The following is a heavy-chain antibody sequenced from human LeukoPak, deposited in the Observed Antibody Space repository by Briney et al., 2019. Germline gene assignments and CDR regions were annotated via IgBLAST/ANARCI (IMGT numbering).Heavy chain of an antibody. Sequence: GGSLRLSCAASGFTFSSYAMSWVRQAPGKGLEWVSAISGSGGSTYYADSVKGRSTISRDNSKNTLYLQMNSLRAEDTAVYYCAKLSAAAGLFDYWGQGTLVTVSS. CDR2: ISGSGGST. CDR1: GFTFSSYA. D-gene: IGHD6-13*01. V-gene: IGHV3-23*01. J-gene: IGHJ4*02. CDR3: AKLSAAAGLFDY.